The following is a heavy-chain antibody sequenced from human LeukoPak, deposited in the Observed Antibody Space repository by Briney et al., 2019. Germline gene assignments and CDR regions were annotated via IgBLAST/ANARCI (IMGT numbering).Heavy chain of an antibody. CDR1: GLRFIDYY. J-gene: IGHJ6*04. CDR2: ISSGGDIM. D-gene: IGHD3-10*02. V-gene: IGHV3-11*04. CDR3: AELGITMIGGV. Sequence: GGSLRLSCAASGLRFIDYYVSWIRQAPGKGLQWVSYISSGGDIMHYADSVKGRFTSSRDNAKNSLYLQMNSLRAEDTAVYYCAELGITMIGGVWGKGTTVTISS.